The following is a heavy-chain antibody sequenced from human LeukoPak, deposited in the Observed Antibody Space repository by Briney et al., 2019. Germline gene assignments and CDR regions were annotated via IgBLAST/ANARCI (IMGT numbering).Heavy chain of an antibody. J-gene: IGHJ4*02. CDR3: ATTSGSYGG. CDR2: FDPEDGET. Sequence: ASVKVSCKASGGTFSSYAISWVRQAPGKGLEWMGGFDPEDGETIYAQKFQGRVTMTEDTSTDTAYMELSSLRSEDTAVYYCATTSGSYGGWGQGTLVTVSS. D-gene: IGHD1-26*01. CDR1: GGTFSSYA. V-gene: IGHV1-24*01.